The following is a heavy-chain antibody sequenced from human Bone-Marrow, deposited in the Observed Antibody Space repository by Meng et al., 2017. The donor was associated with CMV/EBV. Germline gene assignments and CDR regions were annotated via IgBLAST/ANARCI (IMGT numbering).Heavy chain of an antibody. CDR1: GYTFTSYG. D-gene: IGHD3-3*01. CDR3: ARGVLRFLEWLLLIDY. V-gene: IGHV1-18*01. J-gene: IGHJ4*02. CDR2: ISAYNGNT. Sequence: SGYTFTSYGISWVRRAPGQGLEWMGWISAYNGNTNYAQKLQGRVTMTTDTSTSTAYMELRSLRSDDTAVYYCARGVLRFLEWLLLIDYWGQGTLVTVSS.